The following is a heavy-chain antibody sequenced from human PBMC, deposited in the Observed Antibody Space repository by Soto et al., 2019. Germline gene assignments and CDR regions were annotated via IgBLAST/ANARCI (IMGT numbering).Heavy chain of an antibody. D-gene: IGHD6-19*01. J-gene: IGHJ6*02. CDR1: GSTFSNYA. V-gene: IGHV1-69*12. CDR3: ASWLKEAGIGGNYSYGMDV. CDR2: IMPIFGRA. Sequence: QVQLVQSGAEVKKPGSSVKVSCKASGSTFSNYAFSWVRQAPGHGLEWLGGIMPIFGRADYAQKFRGRVTSTADESTSTAHMELSSLRSEDTAVYYCASWLKEAGIGGNYSYGMDVWGQGTTVTVSS.